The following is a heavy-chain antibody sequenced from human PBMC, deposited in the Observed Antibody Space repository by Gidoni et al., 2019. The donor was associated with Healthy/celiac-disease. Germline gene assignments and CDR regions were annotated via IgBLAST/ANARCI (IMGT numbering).Heavy chain of an antibody. CDR2: IYYSGST. Sequence: QLQLQESGPGLVKPSETLSLTCTVSGGSISSSSYYWGWIRQPPGKGLEWIGSIYYSGSTYYNPSLKRRVTISVDTSKNQCSLKLSSVTAADTAVYYCARPSRITIFGVVDYWGQGTLVTVSS. D-gene: IGHD3-3*01. CDR1: GGSISSSSYY. CDR3: ARPSRITIFGVVDY. V-gene: IGHV4-39*01. J-gene: IGHJ4*02.